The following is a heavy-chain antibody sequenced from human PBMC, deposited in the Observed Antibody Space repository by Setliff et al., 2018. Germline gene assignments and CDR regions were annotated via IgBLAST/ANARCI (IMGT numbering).Heavy chain of an antibody. CDR2: ISSSSSYI. Sequence: PGGSLRLSCAASGFTFSSDSVSWVRQAPGKGLEWVSSISSSSSYIFYADSVKGRFTISRDNAKNSLYLLMNGLRVEDTATYYCARGAFGAYYHDYWGQGTLVTVSS. CDR3: ARGAFGAYYHDY. J-gene: IGHJ4*02. V-gene: IGHV3-21*01. CDR1: GFTFSSDS. D-gene: IGHD3-16*01.